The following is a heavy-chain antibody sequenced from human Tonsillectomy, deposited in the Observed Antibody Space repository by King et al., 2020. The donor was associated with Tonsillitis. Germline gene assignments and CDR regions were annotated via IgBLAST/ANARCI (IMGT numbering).Heavy chain of an antibody. Sequence: VQLVESGGGLVQPGGSLRLSCAASGFTFSSYGMSWVRQAPGKGLEWVSAIGGSGGSTYHADSVKGRFTIARDNSKNTLYLQMNRLRAEDTAVYYCSKDRHSSGWPDEIDYWGQGTLVTVSS. CDR1: GFTFSSYG. V-gene: IGHV3-23*04. CDR2: IGGSGGST. D-gene: IGHD6-19*01. J-gene: IGHJ4*02. CDR3: SKDRHSSGWPDEIDY.